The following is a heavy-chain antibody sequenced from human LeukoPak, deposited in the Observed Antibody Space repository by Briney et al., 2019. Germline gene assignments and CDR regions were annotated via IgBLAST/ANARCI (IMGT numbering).Heavy chain of an antibody. D-gene: IGHD4-23*01. CDR1: GFTFSTSA. Sequence: SVKVSCKASGFTFSTSAVQWVRQARGQRLEWIGWIIVASGATNYAKSLQGRLTITRDMSTGTAYMDLSSLRSDDTAVYYCAAELYGGNSDCCNFELWGQGTVVTVSS. V-gene: IGHV1-58*01. CDR2: IIVASGAT. J-gene: IGHJ3*01. CDR3: AAELYGGNSDCCNFEL.